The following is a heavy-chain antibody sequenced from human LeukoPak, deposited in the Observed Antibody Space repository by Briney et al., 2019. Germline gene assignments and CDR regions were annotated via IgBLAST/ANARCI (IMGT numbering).Heavy chain of an antibody. Sequence: PGGSLRLSCAASGFTFSSYSMNWVRQAPGKGLEWVSAISSSSSYIYYADSVKGRFTISRDNAKNSLNLQMNSLRAEDTAGYYSARPRSPLANDAFDIWGQGTMVTVSS. CDR1: GFTFSSYS. J-gene: IGHJ3*02. CDR3: ARPRSPLANDAFDI. V-gene: IGHV3-21*01. CDR2: ISSSSSYI.